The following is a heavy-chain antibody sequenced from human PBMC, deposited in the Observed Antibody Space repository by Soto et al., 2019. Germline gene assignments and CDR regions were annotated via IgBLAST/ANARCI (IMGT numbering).Heavy chain of an antibody. Sequence: QVNLVESGGGVVQPGRSLRLSCAASGFTFSNYGMHWVRQAPGKGLEWVAVISYDGSNKYYADSVKGRFTISRDNSKNTLYLQVNRLRAEDTAVYYCASQYYDILTGYQEVDYWGQGTLVTVSS. V-gene: IGHV3-30*03. J-gene: IGHJ4*02. CDR1: GFTFSNYG. CDR2: ISYDGSNK. CDR3: ASQYYDILTGYQEVDY. D-gene: IGHD3-9*01.